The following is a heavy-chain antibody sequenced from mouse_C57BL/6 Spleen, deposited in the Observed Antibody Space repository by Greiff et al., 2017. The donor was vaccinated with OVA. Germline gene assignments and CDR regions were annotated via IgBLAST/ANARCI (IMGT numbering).Heavy chain of an antibody. CDR2: IDPENGDT. CDR3: TPYGNDVGFAY. CDR1: GFNIKDDY. J-gene: IGHJ3*01. Sequence: VQLQQSGAELVRPGASVKLSCTASGFNIKDDYMHWVKQRPEQGLEWIGWIDPENGDTEYASKFQGKATITADTSSNTAYLQLSSLTSEDTAVYYCTPYGNDVGFAYWGQGTLVTVSA. V-gene: IGHV14-4*01. D-gene: IGHD2-2*01.